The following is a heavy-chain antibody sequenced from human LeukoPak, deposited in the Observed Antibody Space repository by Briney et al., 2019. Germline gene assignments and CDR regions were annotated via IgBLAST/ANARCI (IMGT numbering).Heavy chain of an antibody. CDR2: IIPIFGTA. D-gene: IGHD1-14*01. Sequence: SVKVSCKASGGTFSSYAISWVRQAPGQGLEWMGGIIPIFGTANYAQKFQGRVTITTDKSTSTAYMELRSLRSEDTAVYYCARDQTGRFDPWGQGTLVTVSS. CDR3: ARDQTGRFDP. J-gene: IGHJ5*02. CDR1: GGTFSSYA. V-gene: IGHV1-69*05.